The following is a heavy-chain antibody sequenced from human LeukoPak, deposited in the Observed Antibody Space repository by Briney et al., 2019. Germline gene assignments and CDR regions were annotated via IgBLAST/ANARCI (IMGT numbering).Heavy chain of an antibody. J-gene: IGHJ4*02. CDR2: FDPEDGET. V-gene: IGHV1-24*01. CDR3: ATDPRASKRQYCSGGSCYSSDY. D-gene: IGHD2-15*01. CDR1: GYTLTELS. Sequence: ASVKVSCKVSGYTLTELSMHWVRQAPGKGLEWMGGFDPEDGETIYAQKFQGRVTMTEDASTDTAYMELSSLRSEDTAVYYCATDPRASKRQYCSGGSCYSSDYWGQGTLVTVSS.